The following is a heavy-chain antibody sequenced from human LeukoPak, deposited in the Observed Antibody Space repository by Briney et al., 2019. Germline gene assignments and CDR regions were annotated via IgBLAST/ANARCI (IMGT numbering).Heavy chain of an antibody. D-gene: IGHD6-13*01. V-gene: IGHV5-51*01. J-gene: IGHJ4*02. Sequence: AGESLEISCKGSGYSFTSYWIGWVRQMPGKGLEWMGIIYPGDSDTRYSPSFQGQVTISANKSISTAYLQWSSLKASDTAMYYCARHGDGYSSSWYYLYWGQGTLVTVSS. CDR3: ARHGDGYSSSWYYLY. CDR2: IYPGDSDT. CDR1: GYSFTSYW.